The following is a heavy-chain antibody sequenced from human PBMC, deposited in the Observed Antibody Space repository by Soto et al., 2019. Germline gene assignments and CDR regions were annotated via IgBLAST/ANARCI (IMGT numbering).Heavy chain of an antibody. J-gene: IGHJ6*02. Sequence: QVQLVESGGGVVQPGRSLRLSCAASGFTFSSYGMHWVRQAPGKGLEWVAVISYDGSNKYYADSVKGRFTISRDNSKNTLYLQMNSLRAEDTAVYYCANEYCSGGSCYSTRQHYYYYGMDVWGQGTTVTVSS. V-gene: IGHV3-30*18. D-gene: IGHD2-15*01. CDR1: GFTFSSYG. CDR3: ANEYCSGGSCYSTRQHYYYYGMDV. CDR2: ISYDGSNK.